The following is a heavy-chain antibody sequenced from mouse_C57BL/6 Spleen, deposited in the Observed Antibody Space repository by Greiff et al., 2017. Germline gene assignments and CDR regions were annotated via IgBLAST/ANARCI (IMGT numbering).Heavy chain of an antibody. CDR2: IRNKANGYTT. J-gene: IGHJ1*03. Sequence: EVKLQESGGGLVQPGGSLSLSCAASGFTFTDYYMSWVRQPPGKALEWLGFIRNKANGYTTEYSASVKGRFTISRDNSQSILYLQMNALRAEDSATYYCARYRDRGYFDVWGTGTTVTVSS. D-gene: IGHD3-3*01. CDR3: ARYRDRGYFDV. CDR1: GFTFTDYY. V-gene: IGHV7-3*01.